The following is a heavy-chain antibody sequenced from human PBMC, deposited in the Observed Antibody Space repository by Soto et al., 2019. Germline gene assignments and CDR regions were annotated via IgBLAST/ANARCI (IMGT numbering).Heavy chain of an antibody. CDR3: ARGSHSTTWYGGQFDY. J-gene: IGHJ4*02. CDR2: VSSSSTYI. V-gene: IGHV3-21*01. D-gene: IGHD6-13*01. CDR1: GFTFSSYT. Sequence: EVQLVDSGGGLVKPGGSLRLSCAASGFTFSSYTMNWVRQAPGKGLEWVSSVSSSSTYIYYADSVKGRFTISRDNDKNSLYLQMNSLRAEDTAIYYCARGSHSTTWYGGQFDYWGQGTLVTVSS.